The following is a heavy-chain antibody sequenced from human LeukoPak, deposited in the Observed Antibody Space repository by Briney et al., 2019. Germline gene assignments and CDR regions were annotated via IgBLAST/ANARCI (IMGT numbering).Heavy chain of an antibody. CDR2: IYSGGST. CDR3: ARDPPPYYYGSGSFGI. Sequence: HPGGSLRLSCAASGFTVSSNYMSWVRQAPGQGLEWVSVIYSGGSTYYADSVKGRFTISRDNSKNTLYLQMNSLRAEGTAVYYCARDPPPYYYGSGSFGIWGQGTMVTVSS. V-gene: IGHV3-53*01. D-gene: IGHD3-10*01. J-gene: IGHJ3*02. CDR1: GFTVSSNY.